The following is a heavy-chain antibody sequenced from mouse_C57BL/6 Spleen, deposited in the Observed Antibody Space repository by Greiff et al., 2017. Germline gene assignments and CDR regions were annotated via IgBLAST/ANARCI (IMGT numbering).Heavy chain of an antibody. D-gene: IGHD2-4*01. CDR1: GYAFSSSW. J-gene: IGHJ3*01. Sequence: ESGPELVKPGASVKISCKASGYAFSSSWMNWVKQRPGKGLEWIGRIYPGDGDTNYNGKFKGKATLTADKSSSTAYMQLSSLTSEDSAVYFCARSLYDYDASWFAYWGQGTLVTVSA. CDR3: ARSLYDYDASWFAY. CDR2: IYPGDGDT. V-gene: IGHV1-82*01.